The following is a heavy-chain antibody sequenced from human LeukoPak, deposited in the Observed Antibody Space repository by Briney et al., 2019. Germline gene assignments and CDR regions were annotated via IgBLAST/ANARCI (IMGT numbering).Heavy chain of an antibody. D-gene: IGHD6-19*01. CDR3: ARVRFRYSSGSLPLY. J-gene: IGHJ4*02. CDR1: GYTLTELS. Sequence: ASVKVSCKVSGYTLTELSMHWVRQAPGQGLEWMGWINPNSGGTNYAQKFQGRVTMTRDTSISTAYMELSRLRSDDTAVYYCARVRFRYSSGSLPLYWGQGTLVTVSS. V-gene: IGHV1-2*02. CDR2: INPNSGGT.